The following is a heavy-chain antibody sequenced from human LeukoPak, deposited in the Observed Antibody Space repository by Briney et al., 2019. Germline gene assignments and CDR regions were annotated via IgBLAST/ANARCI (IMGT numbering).Heavy chain of an antibody. V-gene: IGHV4-34*01. D-gene: IGHD3-9*01. J-gene: IGHJ5*02. CDR1: GGSFSGYY. Sequence: SETPSLTCAVYGGSFSGYYWSWIRQPPGKGLEWIGEINHSGSTNYNPSLKSRVTISVDTSKNQFSLKLSSVTAADTAVYYCARGALRYFGFNYWFDPWGQGTLVTVSS. CDR3: ARGALRYFGFNYWFDP. CDR2: INHSGST.